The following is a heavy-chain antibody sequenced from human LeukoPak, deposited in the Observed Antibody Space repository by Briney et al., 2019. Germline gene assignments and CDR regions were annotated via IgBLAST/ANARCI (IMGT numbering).Heavy chain of an antibody. CDR2: IYYSGST. V-gene: IGHV4-59*01. CDR1: GGSISSYY. CDR3: ARGVSYGDLFDY. D-gene: IGHD4-17*01. Sequence: SETLSLTCTVSGGSISSYYWSWIRQPPGKGLEWIGYIYYSGSTNYNPSLKSRVTISVDTSKNQFSLKLSSVTAADTAVYYCARGVSYGDLFDYWGQGTLVTVSS. J-gene: IGHJ4*02.